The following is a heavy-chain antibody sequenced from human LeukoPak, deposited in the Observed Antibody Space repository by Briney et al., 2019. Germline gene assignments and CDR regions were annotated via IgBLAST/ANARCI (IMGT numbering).Heavy chain of an antibody. V-gene: IGHV4-61*02. CDR1: GGSISSGSYY. CDR2: IYTSGST. CDR3: ARRNWGMVSAFDI. D-gene: IGHD7-27*01. Sequence: SETLSLTCTVPGGSISSGSYYWSWIRQPAGKGLEWIGRIYTSGSTNYNPSLKSRVTISVDTSKNQVSLKLSSVTAADTAVYYCARRNWGMVSAFDIWGQGTMVTVSS. J-gene: IGHJ3*02.